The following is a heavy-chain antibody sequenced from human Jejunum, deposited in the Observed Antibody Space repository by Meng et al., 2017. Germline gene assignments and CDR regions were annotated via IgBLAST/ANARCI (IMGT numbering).Heavy chain of an antibody. Sequence: LVGSGGGLVQPVGSLRLSCADSGFTFRTRWMHWVRQAPGRGLEWVSRIDDDGNTIDYAGSVKGRFTISRDNAKNSLYLQMNSLRAEDTAVYYCTTAGAYPFDYWGQGTLVTVSS. J-gene: IGHJ4*02. CDR3: TTAGAYPFDY. V-gene: IGHV3-74*01. CDR2: IDDDGNTI. CDR1: GFTFRTRW.